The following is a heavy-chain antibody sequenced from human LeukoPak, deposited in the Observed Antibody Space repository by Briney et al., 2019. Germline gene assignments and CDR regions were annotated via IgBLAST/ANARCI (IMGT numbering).Heavy chain of an antibody. D-gene: IGHD3-10*01. CDR1: GGSVSSSSYY. CDR3: ASCHNFGYYYYYMDV. V-gene: IGHV4-61*02. Sequence: PSETLSLTCTVSGGSVSSSSYYWSWIRQPAGKGLEWIGRIYTSGSTNYNPSLKSRVTISVDTSKNQFSLKLSSVTAADTAVYYCASCHNFGYYYYYMDVWGKGTAVTVSS. J-gene: IGHJ6*03. CDR2: IYTSGST.